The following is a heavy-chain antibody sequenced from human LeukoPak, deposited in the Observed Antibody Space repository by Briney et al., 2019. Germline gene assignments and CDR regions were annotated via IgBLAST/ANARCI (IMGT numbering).Heavy chain of an antibody. J-gene: IGHJ4*02. D-gene: IGHD3-22*01. CDR2: IWYVGSNK. V-gene: IGHV3-33*01. Sequence: GGSLRLSCAASGFTFSSYGMHWVRQAPGKGLEWVAVIWYVGSNKYYADSVKGRFTISRDNSKNTLYLQMNSLRAEDTAVYYCARGFYYDSSGADYWGEGTGVTVSS. CDR1: GFTFSSYG. CDR3: ARGFYYDSSGADY.